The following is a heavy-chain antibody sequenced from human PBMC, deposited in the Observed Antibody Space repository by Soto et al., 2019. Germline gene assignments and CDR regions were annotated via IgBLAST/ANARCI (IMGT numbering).Heavy chain of an antibody. V-gene: IGHV4-34*01. J-gene: IGHJ4*02. CDR1: GGSFSGYY. CDR3: ARGQWGYYYDSSGYRHYHFDY. CDR2: INHSGST. D-gene: IGHD3-22*01. Sequence: SETLSLTCAVYGGSFSGYYWSWIRQPPGKGLEWIGEINHSGSTNYNPSLKSRVTISVDTSKNQFSLKLSSVTAADTAVYYCARGQWGYYYDSSGYRHYHFDYWGQGTLVTVSS.